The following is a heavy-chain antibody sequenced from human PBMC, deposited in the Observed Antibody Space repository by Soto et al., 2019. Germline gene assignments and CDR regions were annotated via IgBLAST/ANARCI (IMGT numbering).Heavy chain of an antibody. V-gene: IGHV4-59*01. CDR1: GGSISSYY. CDR2: IYYSGST. Sequence: PSETLSLTCTVSGGSISSYYWSWIRQPPGKGLEWIGYIYYSGSTNYSPSLKSRVTISVDTSKNQFSLKLSSVTAADTAVYYCARDLTFGGVIGPGYFDLWGRGTLVTVSS. D-gene: IGHD3-16*02. CDR3: ARDLTFGGVIGPGYFDL. J-gene: IGHJ2*01.